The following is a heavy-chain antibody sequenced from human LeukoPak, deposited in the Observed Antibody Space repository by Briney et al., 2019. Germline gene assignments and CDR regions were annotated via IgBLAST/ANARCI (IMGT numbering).Heavy chain of an antibody. J-gene: IGHJ3*02. CDR1: GFTFSSYG. Sequence: GGSLRLSCAASGFTFSSYGMNWVRQAPGKGLEWVAVISNDGSNKYYADSVKGRFTISRDNSKNTLYLQMNSLRAEDTAVYYCAKDRGYAGTDAFDIWGQGTMVTVSS. CDR3: AKDRGYAGTDAFDI. CDR2: ISNDGSNK. D-gene: IGHD1/OR15-1a*01. V-gene: IGHV3-30*18.